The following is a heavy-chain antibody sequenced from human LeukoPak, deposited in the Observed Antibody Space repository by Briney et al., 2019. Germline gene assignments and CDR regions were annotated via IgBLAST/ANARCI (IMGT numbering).Heavy chain of an antibody. CDR3: ARGLLPRGSAVAGGLGH. CDR1: GFTFSSYV. V-gene: IGHV3-30*04. CDR2: ISYDGKDK. Sequence: GRSLRLSCAASGFTFSSYVMHWVRQAPGKGLEWVAGISYDGKDKYYADFVKGRFTFSRDNSKNMLYLQMNSLKAEDTAVYFCARGLLPRGSAVAGGLGHWGQGTLITVSS. D-gene: IGHD6-19*01. J-gene: IGHJ4*02.